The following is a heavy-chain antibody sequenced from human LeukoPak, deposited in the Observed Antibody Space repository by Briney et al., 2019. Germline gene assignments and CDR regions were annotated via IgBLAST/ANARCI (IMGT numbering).Heavy chain of an antibody. CDR1: GYTFTGYH. CDR3: AIEPTGSGHPGDV. CDR2: INLNTAGT. D-gene: IGHD6-19*01. J-gene: IGHJ3*01. V-gene: IGHV1-2*02. Sequence: ASVKVSCKASGYTFTGYHIHWVRQAPGQGLEGMSSINLNTAGTEYPQKFQGRVTVTWDTPVTTAYMELSALTYDDTATYYCAIEPTGSGHPGDVWGQGTMVTVSS.